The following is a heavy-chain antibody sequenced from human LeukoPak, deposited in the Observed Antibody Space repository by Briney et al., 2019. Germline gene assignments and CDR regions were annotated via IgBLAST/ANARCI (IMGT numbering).Heavy chain of an antibody. Sequence: SETLSLTCTVSVGSISSYYWSWIRQPAGKGLEWIGRFYTSGSTNYNPSLKSRVTMSVDTSKNQFSLKLSSVTAADTAVYYCARDSLDKGGILLDVWAKGTTVTVSS. CDR2: FYTSGST. J-gene: IGHJ6*03. D-gene: IGHD3-16*01. V-gene: IGHV4-4*07. CDR1: VGSISSYY. CDR3: ARDSLDKGGILLDV.